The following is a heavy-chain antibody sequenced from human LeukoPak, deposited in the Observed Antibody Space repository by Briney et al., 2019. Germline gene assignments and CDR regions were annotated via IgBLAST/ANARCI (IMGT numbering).Heavy chain of an antibody. J-gene: IGHJ4*02. CDR1: GFRFSRYW. CDR3: ARDPSAYHDFWSGYYFDY. V-gene: IGHV3-7*01. CDR2: IKQDGSEK. Sequence: GGSLRLSCTASGFRFSRYWMSWVRQAPGKGLEWVANIKQDGSEKYYVDSVKGRFTISRDNAKNSLYLQMNSLRAEDTAVYYCARDPSAYHDFWSGYYFDYWGQGALVTVSS. D-gene: IGHD3-3*01.